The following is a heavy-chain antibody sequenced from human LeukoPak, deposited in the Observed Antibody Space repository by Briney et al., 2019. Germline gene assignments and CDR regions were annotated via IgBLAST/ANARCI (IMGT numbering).Heavy chain of an antibody. CDR1: GFTFSSYA. Sequence: GGSLRLSCAASGFTFSSYAMNWVRQAPGKGLEWVSAICSNDNNTYYANSVKGRFTISRDNSKNTLSLQMNSLRAEDTAVYYCAGDRATSYFDYWGQGALVTISS. J-gene: IGHJ4*02. CDR3: AGDRATSYFDY. D-gene: IGHD1-26*01. V-gene: IGHV3-23*01. CDR2: ICSNDNNT.